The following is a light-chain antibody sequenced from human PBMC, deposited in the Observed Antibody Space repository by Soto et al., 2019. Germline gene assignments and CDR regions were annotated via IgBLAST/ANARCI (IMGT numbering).Light chain of an antibody. CDR3: TVWTSSITQV. CDR2: EVN. V-gene: IGLV2-14*01. Sequence: QSALTQPASVSGSPGQSITISCTGTSTDVGGYNFVSWYQQHPGNAPKLMIFEVNHPPSGVTNRFSGSKSGTTASLTISGLQAEDEADYYCTVWTSSITQVFGGGTKLTVL. J-gene: IGLJ2*01. CDR1: STDVGGYNF.